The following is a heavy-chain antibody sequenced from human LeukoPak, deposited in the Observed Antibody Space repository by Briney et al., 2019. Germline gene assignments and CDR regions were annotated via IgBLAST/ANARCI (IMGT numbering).Heavy chain of an antibody. Sequence: PGGSLGLSCVASEFTFSSRAMNWVRQAPVKGLEWVSSISGGGESTYYADSVKGRFTVSRDNSKNTLYLQINSLRGEDTAVYYCAKGKYSSGGVPDYWGQGTLVTVSS. V-gene: IGHV3-23*01. J-gene: IGHJ4*02. CDR1: EFTFSSRA. D-gene: IGHD6-19*01. CDR2: ISGGGEST. CDR3: AKGKYSSGGVPDY.